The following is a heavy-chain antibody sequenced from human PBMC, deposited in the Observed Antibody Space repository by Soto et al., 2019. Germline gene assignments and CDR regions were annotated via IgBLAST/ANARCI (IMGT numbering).Heavy chain of an antibody. J-gene: IGHJ4*02. CDR1: GYTFTGYY. CDR2: INPNSGGT. D-gene: IGHD2-2*02. CDR3: ARSLLPAAIWFDY. Sequence: QVQLVQSGAEVKKPGASVKVSCKASGYTFTGYYMHWVRQAPGQGLEWMGWINPNSGGTNYAQKFQGWATMTRDTSISTAYMELSRLRSDDTAVYYCARSLLPAAIWFDYWGQGTLVTVSS. V-gene: IGHV1-2*04.